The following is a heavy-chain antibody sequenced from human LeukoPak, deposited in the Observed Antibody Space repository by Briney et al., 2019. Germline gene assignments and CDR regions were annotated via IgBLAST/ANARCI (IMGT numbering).Heavy chain of an antibody. CDR3: ARGVGYSSSTPPVWFDP. V-gene: IGHV3-7*01. Sequence: GGSLRLSCAASGFTFSSYWMSWVRQAPGKGLEWVANIKQDGSEKYYVDSVKGRFTISRDNAKNSLYLQTNSLRAEDTAVYYCARGVGYSSSTPPVWFDPWGQGTLVTVSS. D-gene: IGHD6-6*01. CDR2: IKQDGSEK. CDR1: GFTFSSYW. J-gene: IGHJ5*02.